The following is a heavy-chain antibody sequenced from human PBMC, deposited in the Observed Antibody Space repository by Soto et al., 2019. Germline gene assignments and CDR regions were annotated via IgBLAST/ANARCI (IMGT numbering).Heavy chain of an antibody. D-gene: IGHD2-15*01. CDR2: ISAYNGNT. J-gene: IGHJ4*02. CDR3: ASAHXSGGSCYSGLFDY. Sequence: QVQLVQSGAEVKKPGASVKVSCKASGYTFTSYGISWVRQAPGQGLEWMGWISAYNGNTNYAQKLQGRVTMTTDTSTSTAYMELRSLRSDDTAVYYCASAHXSGGSCYSGLFDYWGQGTLVTVSS. CDR1: GYTFTSYG. V-gene: IGHV1-18*01.